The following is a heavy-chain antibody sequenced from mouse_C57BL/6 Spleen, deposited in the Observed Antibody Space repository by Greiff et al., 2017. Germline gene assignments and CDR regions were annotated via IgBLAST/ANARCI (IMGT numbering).Heavy chain of an antibody. CDR3: ARLYDYAYYYAMDY. CDR1: GFTFSSYT. CDR2: ISGGGGNT. V-gene: IGHV5-9*01. J-gene: IGHJ4*01. Sequence: DVHLVESGGGLVKPGGSLKLSCAASGFTFSSYTMSWVRQTPEKGLEWVATISGGGGNTYYPGSVKGRFTITRDTAKNTLYLQMSSLRSEDTALYYGARLYDYAYYYAMDYWGQGTSLTVSS. D-gene: IGHD2-4*01.